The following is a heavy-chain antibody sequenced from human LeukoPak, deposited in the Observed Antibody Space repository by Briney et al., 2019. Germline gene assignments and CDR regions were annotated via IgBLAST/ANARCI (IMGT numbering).Heavy chain of an antibody. CDR3: AELGITMIGGV. CDR2: ISSSGVYI. J-gene: IGHJ6*04. D-gene: IGHD3-10*02. V-gene: IGHV3-21*01. Sequence: GGSLRLSCAASGLTFNMYTMNWLRQAPGKGLEWVSSISSSGVYIYYADSVKGRFTISRDNAKNSLYLQMNSLRAEDTAVYYCAELGITMIGGVWGKGTTVTISS. CDR1: GLTFNMYT.